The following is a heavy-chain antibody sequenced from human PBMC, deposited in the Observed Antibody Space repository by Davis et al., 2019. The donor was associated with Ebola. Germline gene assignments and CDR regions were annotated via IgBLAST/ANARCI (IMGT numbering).Heavy chain of an antibody. CDR3: ARDGGTWSGCYGLLDY. V-gene: IGHV1-3*01. CDR2: INGGNDNT. J-gene: IGHJ4*02. D-gene: IGHD3-3*01. Sequence: AASVKVSCKASGYTFSTYAMHWVRQAPGQRLEWMGWINGGNDNTKYSQKFQGRVTITRDTSATTASMELSSLRSEDTAVYYCARDGGTWSGCYGLLDYWGQGTLVTVSS. CDR1: GYTFSTYA.